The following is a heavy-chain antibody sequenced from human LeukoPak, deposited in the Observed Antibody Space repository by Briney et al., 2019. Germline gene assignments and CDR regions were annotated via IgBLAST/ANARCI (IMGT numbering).Heavy chain of an antibody. Sequence: GGSLRLSCAASGFTFSSYGMHWVRQAPGKGLEWVAVISYDGSNKYYADSVKGRFTISRDNAKNSLYLQMNSLRAEDTAVYYCARDDTLFLEWLYYFDYWGQGTLVTVSS. V-gene: IGHV3-30*03. D-gene: IGHD3-3*01. J-gene: IGHJ4*02. CDR2: ISYDGSNK. CDR3: ARDDTLFLEWLYYFDY. CDR1: GFTFSSYG.